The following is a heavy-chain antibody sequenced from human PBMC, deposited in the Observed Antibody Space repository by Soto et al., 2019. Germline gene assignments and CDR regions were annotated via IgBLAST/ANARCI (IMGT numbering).Heavy chain of an antibody. J-gene: IGHJ5*02. CDR3: ARDFGGFDP. Sequence: ASVKVSCKASGYTFSSYAMHWVRLAPGQRLEWMGWINAGNGNRKYSQKFQGRVTITRDTSASTAYMELSSLRSEDTAVYYCARDFGGFDPWGQGTLVTVSS. V-gene: IGHV1-3*01. D-gene: IGHD3-10*01. CDR1: GYTFSSYA. CDR2: INAGNGNR.